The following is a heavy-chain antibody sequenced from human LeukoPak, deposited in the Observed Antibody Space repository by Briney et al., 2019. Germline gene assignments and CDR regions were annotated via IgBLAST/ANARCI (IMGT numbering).Heavy chain of an antibody. CDR1: GFTFSSYA. CDR3: AKHGYSYGYFDY. Sequence: GGSLRLSCAASGFTFSSYAMSWVRQAPGKGLEWVSAITSSGGSTYYADSVKDRFTISRDISGTTLYLQMNSLSAEDTAIYYCAKHGYSYGYFDYWGQGTLVTVSS. V-gene: IGHV3-23*01. CDR2: ITSSGGST. J-gene: IGHJ4*02. D-gene: IGHD5-18*01.